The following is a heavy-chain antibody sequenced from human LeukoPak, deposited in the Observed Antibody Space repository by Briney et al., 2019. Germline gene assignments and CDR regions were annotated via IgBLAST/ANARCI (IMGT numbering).Heavy chain of an antibody. D-gene: IGHD3-22*01. CDR1: GFTFSAYA. V-gene: IGHV3-23*01. J-gene: IGHJ5*02. CDR2: ISGSGGIT. Sequence: PGGSLRLSCAASGFTFSAYAISWVRQAPGKGLEWVPAISGSGGITYYADSVKGRFTISRGNSKNTLYLQMNSLRAEDTAVYYCAKHDPRRVVITNWFDPWGQGTLVTVSS. CDR3: AKHDPRRVVITNWFDP.